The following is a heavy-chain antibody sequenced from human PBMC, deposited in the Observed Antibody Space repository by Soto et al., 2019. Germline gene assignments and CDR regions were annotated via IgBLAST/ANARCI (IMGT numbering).Heavy chain of an antibody. Sequence: PSQTLSLTCAISGDSVSSNSAAWNWIRQSPSRGLEWLGRTYYRSKWYNDYAVSVKSRITINPDTSKNQFSLQLNSVTPEDTAVYYCARGPARGATINAGPRAFDISGQGTMVTVSS. CDR3: ARGPARGATINAGPRAFDI. D-gene: IGHD5-12*01. J-gene: IGHJ3*02. CDR1: GDSVSSNSAA. CDR2: TYYRSKWYN. V-gene: IGHV6-1*01.